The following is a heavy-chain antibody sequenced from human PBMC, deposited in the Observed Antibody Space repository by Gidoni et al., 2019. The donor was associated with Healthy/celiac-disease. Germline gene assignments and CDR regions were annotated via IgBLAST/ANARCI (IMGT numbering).Heavy chain of an antibody. CDR3: AREKNYYDSSGYYDGHNWFDP. D-gene: IGHD3-22*01. CDR1: GFTFDDYG. Sequence: EVQLVESGGGVVRPGGSLRLSCAASGFTFDDYGMSWVRQAPGKGLEGVSGINWNGGSKGYADSVKGGCTISRDNAKNSLNLQMNSLRAEDTAWYHCAREKNYYDSSGYYDGHNWFDPWGQGTLVTVSS. J-gene: IGHJ5*02. V-gene: IGHV3-20*01. CDR2: INWNGGSK.